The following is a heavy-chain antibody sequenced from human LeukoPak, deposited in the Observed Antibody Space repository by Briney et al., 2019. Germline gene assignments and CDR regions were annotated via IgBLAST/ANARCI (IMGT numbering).Heavy chain of an antibody. D-gene: IGHD5-24*01. Sequence: ASVKVSCEASGYTFTSYDINWVRQATGQGLEWMGWMNPNSGNTGYAQKFRGRVTITRNTSISTAYMELSSLRSEDTAVYYCAKDTGDGYTPFDYWGQGTLVTVSP. CDR1: GYTFTSYD. V-gene: IGHV1-8*03. CDR3: AKDTGDGYTPFDY. CDR2: MNPNSGNT. J-gene: IGHJ4*02.